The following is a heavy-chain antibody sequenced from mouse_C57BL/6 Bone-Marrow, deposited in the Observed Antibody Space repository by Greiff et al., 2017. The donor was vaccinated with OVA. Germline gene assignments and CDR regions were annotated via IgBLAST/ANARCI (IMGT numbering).Heavy chain of an antibody. V-gene: IGHV3-6*01. Sequence: EVQLVESGPGLVKPSQSLSLTCSVTGYSITSGYYWNWIRQFPGNKLEWMGYISYDGSNNYNPSLKNRISITRDTSKNQFFLKLNSVTTEDTATYYCARDYYGSSYGDYFDYWGQGTTLTVSS. CDR3: ARDYYGSSYGDYFDY. CDR2: ISYDGSN. CDR1: GYSITSGYY. D-gene: IGHD1-1*01. J-gene: IGHJ2*01.